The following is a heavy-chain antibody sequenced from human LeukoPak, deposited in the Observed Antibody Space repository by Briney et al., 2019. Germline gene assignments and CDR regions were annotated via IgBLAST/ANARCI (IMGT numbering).Heavy chain of an antibody. J-gene: IGHJ4*02. CDR3: ARDSGSGDLNYFDY. D-gene: IGHD2-21*02. CDR1: GGSISSYY. V-gene: IGHV4-59*01. Sequence: SETLSLTRTVSGGSISSYYWSWIRQPPGKGLEWIGYIYYSGSTNYNPSLKSRVTISVDTSKNQFSLKLSSVTAADTAVYYCARDSGSGDLNYFDYWGQGTLVTVSS. CDR2: IYYSGST.